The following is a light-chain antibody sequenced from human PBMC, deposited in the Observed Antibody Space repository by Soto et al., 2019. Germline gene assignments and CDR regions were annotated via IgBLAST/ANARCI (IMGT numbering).Light chain of an antibody. J-gene: IGKJ1*01. V-gene: IGKV1-5*01. CDR1: QRINRR. CDR3: QQYNSYSQT. Sequence: IQMTQAPSTLSASIADRVTITCRASQRINRRLAWYQQMPGKAPSLLIYDASSLESGVPSRFSGSGSETEFTLTISGLQPDDFATYYCQQYNSYSQTFGQGTKVDIK. CDR2: DAS.